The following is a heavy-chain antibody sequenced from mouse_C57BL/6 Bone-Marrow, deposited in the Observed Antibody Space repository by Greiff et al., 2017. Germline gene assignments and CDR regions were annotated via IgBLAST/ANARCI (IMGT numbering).Heavy chain of an antibody. Sequence: VQLQQSGAELVMPGASVKLSCKASGYTFTSYWMHWVKQRPGQGLEWIGEIDPSDSYTNYNQKFKGKSTLTVDKSSSTAYMQLSSLTSEDSAVYYCALFDYWGQGTTLTVSS. V-gene: IGHV1-69*01. CDR3: ALFDY. CDR1: GYTFTSYW. CDR2: IDPSDSYT. J-gene: IGHJ2*01.